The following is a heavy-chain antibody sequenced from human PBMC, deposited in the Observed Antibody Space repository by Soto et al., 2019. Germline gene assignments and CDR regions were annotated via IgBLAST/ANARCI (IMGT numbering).Heavy chain of an antibody. CDR3: ARVPRHYYYDSRPGRLFDY. D-gene: IGHD3-22*01. CDR2: IYYGGNT. V-gene: IGHV4-30-4*01. J-gene: IGHJ4*02. Sequence: SETLSLTCTVSGVSISSGDDYWSWIRQPPGKGLEWIGYIYYGGNTYYNPSLKSRVTISVDTSKSQFSLKLSSVTAADTAVYYCARVPRHYYYDSRPGRLFDYWGQGALVTVSS. CDR1: GVSISSGDDY.